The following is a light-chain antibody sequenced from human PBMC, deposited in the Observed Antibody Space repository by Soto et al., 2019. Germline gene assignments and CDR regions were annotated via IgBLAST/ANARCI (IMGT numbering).Light chain of an antibody. CDR3: HQSYSTLTWT. J-gene: IGKJ1*01. CDR1: QSISNS. Sequence: LPMTQTPSTRSASVGDRVTMTCRASQSISNSLAWYQQKPGKAPKLLIYAASSLQRGVPSRFSGSGSGTDFTLTISSLQPEDFATYYCHQSYSTLTWTFGQGTKVDIK. V-gene: IGKV1-39*01. CDR2: AAS.